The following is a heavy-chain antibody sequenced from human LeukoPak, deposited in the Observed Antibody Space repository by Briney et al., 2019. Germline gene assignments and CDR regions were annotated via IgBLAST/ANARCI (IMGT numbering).Heavy chain of an antibody. Sequence: PGGSLRLSCAASGFTFSSYSMNWVRQAPGKGLEWVSSIGSSNSYIYYADSVKGRFTISGDNAKNTLYLQMNRLRAEDTAVYFCARSGRGGAFDIWGQGTMVTVSS. D-gene: IGHD1-26*01. CDR1: GFTFSSYS. V-gene: IGHV3-21*01. J-gene: IGHJ3*02. CDR3: ARSGRGGAFDI. CDR2: IGSSNSYI.